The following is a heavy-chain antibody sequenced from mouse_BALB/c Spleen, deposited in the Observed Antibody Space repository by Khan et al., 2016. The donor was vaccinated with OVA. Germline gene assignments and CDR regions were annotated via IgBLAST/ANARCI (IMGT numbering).Heavy chain of an antibody. D-gene: IGHD2-1*01. Sequence: EVQVVESGGGLVQPGGSRKLSCAASGFTFSSFGMHWVRQAPKKGLEWVAYISSGSSTIYYVDTVKGRFTISRDNPKNTMFLQMTSLTSEDTAMYYGAGAGGNSRGDLDVWGAGTSVTVSS. J-gene: IGHJ1*01. CDR3: AGAGGNSRGDLDV. CDR2: ISSGSSTI. V-gene: IGHV5-17*02. CDR1: GFTFSSFG.